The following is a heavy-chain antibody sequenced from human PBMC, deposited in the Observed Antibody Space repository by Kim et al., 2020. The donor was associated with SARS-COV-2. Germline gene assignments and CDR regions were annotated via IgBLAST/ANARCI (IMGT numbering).Heavy chain of an antibody. CDR1: GYSISSGYY. Sequence: SETLSLTCTVAGYSISSGYYWGWIRQPPGMGLEWIGSIYHSGSTYYKPSLKSRVTISVDTSKNQLYLKVKSATAADTAVYFCARAGNSGSYYVGDYYYHYAMDVWGQGTTFTVSS. D-gene: IGHD1-26*01. V-gene: IGHV4-38-2*02. CDR2: IYHSGST. J-gene: IGHJ6*02. CDR3: ARAGNSGSYYVGDYYYHYAMDV.